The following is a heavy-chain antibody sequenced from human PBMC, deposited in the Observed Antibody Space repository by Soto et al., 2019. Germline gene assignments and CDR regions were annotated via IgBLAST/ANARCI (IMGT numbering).Heavy chain of an antibody. J-gene: IGHJ4*02. CDR2: TYSSGST. Sequence: SETLSLTCTVSGGSISNYYWNWIRQSPGKGLEWIGYTYSSGSTHYNPSLQNRVTISIDTSKNQVSLKVNSVTAADTAVYYCARDKITGLFDYWGQGTLVTASS. D-gene: IGHD2-8*02. CDR3: ARDKITGLFDY. V-gene: IGHV4-59*12. CDR1: GGSISNYY.